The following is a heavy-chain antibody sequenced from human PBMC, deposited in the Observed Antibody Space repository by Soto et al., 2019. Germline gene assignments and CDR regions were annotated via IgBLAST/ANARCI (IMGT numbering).Heavy chain of an antibody. V-gene: IGHV3-23*01. Sequence: EVQLLESGGGLVQPGESLRLSCAASGFTFGSYAMSWVRQAPGKGLEWVAAISGRGDNTYYTDSVKGRFTISRDNSRNTLNLQMNSPRAEDTAVYFSAKDLGKAGGSVFGNCGRGMQVTVSS. CDR3: AKDLGKAGGSVFGN. J-gene: IGHJ4*02. CDR2: ISGRGDNT. D-gene: IGHD2-15*01. CDR1: GFTFGSYA.